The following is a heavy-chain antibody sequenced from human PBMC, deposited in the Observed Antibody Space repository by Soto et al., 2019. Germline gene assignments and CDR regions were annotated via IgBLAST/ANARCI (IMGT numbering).Heavy chain of an antibody. D-gene: IGHD1-26*01. CDR1: GGSINSGDYY. J-gene: IGHJ4*02. CDR3: ARYPELPRGSDDALDY. Sequence: QVQLQESGPGLVKPSQTLSLTCTVSGGSINSGDYYWSWIRQPPGKGLEWIGYIYYSGSTYYNPSLKSRVTISVDTSKNQFSLKLSSVTAADTAVYYCARYPELPRGSDDALDYWGQGTLVTVSS. CDR2: IYYSGST. V-gene: IGHV4-30-4*01.